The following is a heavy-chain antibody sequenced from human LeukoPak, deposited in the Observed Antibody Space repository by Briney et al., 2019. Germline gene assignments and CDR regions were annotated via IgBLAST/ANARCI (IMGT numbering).Heavy chain of an antibody. Sequence: GGSLRLSCAASGFTFSSYNMNWVRQAPGKGLEWVSSITSSSSYIYYADSVKGRFTISRDNSKNTLYLQMNSLRAEDTAVYYCAKDSGSYRYYFDYWGQGTLVTVSS. J-gene: IGHJ4*02. V-gene: IGHV3-21*01. D-gene: IGHD1-26*01. CDR1: GFTFSSYN. CDR3: AKDSGSYRYYFDY. CDR2: ITSSSSYI.